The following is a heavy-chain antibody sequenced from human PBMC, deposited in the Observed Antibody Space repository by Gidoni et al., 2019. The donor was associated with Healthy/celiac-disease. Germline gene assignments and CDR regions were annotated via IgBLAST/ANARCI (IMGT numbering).Heavy chain of an antibody. V-gene: IGHV1-8*01. CDR2: MNPNSGNT. CDR1: GYTFTSYD. D-gene: IGHD6-19*01. J-gene: IGHJ6*02. CDR3: ARGLKWDSSGWYALSYYYYYGMDV. Sequence: QVQLVQSGAEVKKPGASVKVSCKASGYTFTSYDINWVRQATGQGLEWMGWMNPNSGNTGYAQKFQGRVTMTRNTSISTAYMELSSLRSEDTAVYYCARGLKWDSSGWYALSYYYYYGMDVWGQGTTVTVSS.